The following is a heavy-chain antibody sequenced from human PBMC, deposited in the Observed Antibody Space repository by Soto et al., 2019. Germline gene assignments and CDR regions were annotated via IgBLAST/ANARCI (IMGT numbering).Heavy chain of an antibody. J-gene: IGHJ5*02. D-gene: IGHD6-19*01. CDR1: GGSIGSGDYY. CDR3: ARERPDGCRLDP. Sequence: TLSLTCTVSGGSIGSGDYYWSWIRQPPGKGPEWIGYIYYSGSTYYNPSLKSRVTISVDTSKNQFSLRLSSVTAADTAVYYCARERPDGCRLDPWGQGTLVTVSS. CDR2: IYYSGST. V-gene: IGHV4-30-4*01.